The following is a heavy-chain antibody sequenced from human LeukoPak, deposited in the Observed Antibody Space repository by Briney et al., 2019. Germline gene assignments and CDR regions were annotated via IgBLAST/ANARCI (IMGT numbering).Heavy chain of an antibody. CDR2: IYYSGST. V-gene: IGHV4-30-4*01. CDR3: ARDRTRFWGMDV. J-gene: IGHJ6*02. CDR1: GGSISSGDYY. D-gene: IGHD3-10*01. Sequence: PSETLSLTCTVSGGSISSGDYYWSWIRQPPGTGLEWLGYIYYSGSTYYNPSLKSRVTISVDTSKNQFSLKLGSVTAADTAVYYCARDRTRFWGMDVWGQGITVTVSS.